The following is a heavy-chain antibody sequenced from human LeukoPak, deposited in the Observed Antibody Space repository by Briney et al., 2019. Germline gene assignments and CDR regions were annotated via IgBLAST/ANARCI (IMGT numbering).Heavy chain of an antibody. CDR2: INPNSGGT. Sequence: ASVKVSCKASGYTCTDYYMYLVRQAPGQGLEWMGWINPNSGGTNYAQKFQGRVTMTRDTSISTVYMELSSLRSDDTAVYYCARDRLPHYTAWIDYWGQGTLVTVSS. CDR3: ARDRLPHYTAWIDY. J-gene: IGHJ4*02. D-gene: IGHD5-18*01. V-gene: IGHV1-2*02. CDR1: GYTCTDYY.